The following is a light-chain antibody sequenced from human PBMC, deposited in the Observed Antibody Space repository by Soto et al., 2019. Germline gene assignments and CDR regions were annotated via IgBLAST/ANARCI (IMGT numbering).Light chain of an antibody. CDR3: SSFTISRNTVI. Sequence: QSVLTQPASVSGSPGQSITISCTGTSSDVDGYNYVSWYQYHPGKAPKLMIYDVNNRPSGVSNRFSGSKSGNTASLSISGLQADDDADYYCSSFTISRNTVIFGGGTKLTVL. CDR1: SSDVDGYNY. V-gene: IGLV2-14*01. CDR2: DVN. J-gene: IGLJ2*01.